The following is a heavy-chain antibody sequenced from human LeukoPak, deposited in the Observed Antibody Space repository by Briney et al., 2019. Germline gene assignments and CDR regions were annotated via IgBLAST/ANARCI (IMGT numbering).Heavy chain of an antibody. V-gene: IGHV4-39*07. CDR3: ARIPKRAYYYDSSGYYFDY. CDR1: GGSISSSSYY. CDR2: IYYSGST. Sequence: SETLSLTCTVSGGSISSSSYYWGWIRQPPGKGLEWIGSIYYSGSTYYNPSLKSRVTISVDTSKNQFSLKLSSVTAADTAVYYCARIPKRAYYYDSSGYYFDYWGQGTLVTVSS. D-gene: IGHD3-22*01. J-gene: IGHJ4*02.